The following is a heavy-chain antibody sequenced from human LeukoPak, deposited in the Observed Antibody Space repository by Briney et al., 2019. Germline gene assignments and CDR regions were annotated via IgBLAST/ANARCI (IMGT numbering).Heavy chain of an antibody. D-gene: IGHD3-16*02. Sequence: SVKVSCKASGGTFSSYAISWVRQAPGQGLGWMGRIIPILGIANYAQKFQGRVTITADKSTSTAYMELSSLRSEDTAVYYCARDAGDTYYDYVWGSYRVYYFDYWGQGTLVTVSS. CDR1: GGTFSSYA. CDR3: ARDAGDTYYDYVWGSYRVYYFDY. CDR2: IIPILGIA. V-gene: IGHV1-69*04. J-gene: IGHJ4*02.